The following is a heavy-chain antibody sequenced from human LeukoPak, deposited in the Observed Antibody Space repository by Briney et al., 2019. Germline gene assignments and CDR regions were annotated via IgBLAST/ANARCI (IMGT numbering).Heavy chain of an antibody. D-gene: IGHD3-16*01. V-gene: IGHV3-23*01. CDR1: GFTFTTYA. CDR3: ARGSKGMAV. Sequence: GGSLRLSCAASGFTFTTYAMSWVRQAPGKGLEWVSSVSKSDGTTYYADSVKGRLTISRDNSKNTLHLQMNGLRAEDTAVYYWARGSKGMAVGGKGPTVTVSS. J-gene: IGHJ6*04. CDR2: VSKSDGTT.